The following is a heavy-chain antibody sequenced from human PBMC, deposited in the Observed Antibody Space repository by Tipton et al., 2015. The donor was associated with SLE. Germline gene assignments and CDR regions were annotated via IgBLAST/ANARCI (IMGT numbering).Heavy chain of an antibody. CDR1: GFTFSDYY. Sequence: SLRLSCAASGFTFSDYYMSWIRQAPGKGLEWVSYISSSSSYTNYADSVKGRFTISRDNAKNSLYLQMNSLRAEDTAVYYCARVGLLWFGESDYWGQGTLVTVSS. CDR2: ISSSSSYT. D-gene: IGHD3-10*01. CDR3: ARVGLLWFGESDY. J-gene: IGHJ4*02. V-gene: IGHV3-11*06.